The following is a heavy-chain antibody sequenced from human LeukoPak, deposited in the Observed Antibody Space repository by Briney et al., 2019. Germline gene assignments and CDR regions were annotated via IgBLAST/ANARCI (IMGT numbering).Heavy chain of an antibody. CDR1: GYAFNVHG. V-gene: IGHV1-18*01. D-gene: IGHD5-24*01. Sequence: GASVKVSCKASGYAFNVHGITWVRQAPGQGLEWKGWISAYKGNTNYAAKFQGRVTMTTDTSTSTGYMELTSLRSDDTAVYYCARTLGGNYVEMATGVDLWGRGTLVIVSS. CDR2: ISAYKGNT. J-gene: IGHJ2*01. CDR3: ARTLGGNYVEMATGVDL.